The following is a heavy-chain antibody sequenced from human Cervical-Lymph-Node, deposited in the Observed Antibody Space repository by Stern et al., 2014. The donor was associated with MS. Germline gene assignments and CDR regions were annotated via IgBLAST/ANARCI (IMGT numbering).Heavy chain of an antibody. Sequence: VQLVQSGAEVKKPGSSVKGACKASGDSFSNFDISWVRQAPGQGLEWMGGITPLFGTANYAQRFQGRVTFNADVSTDTVYMQLSSLRSDDTAVYYCTRHQEGIAAFWGQGTLVTVSS. J-gene: IGHJ4*02. CDR1: GDSFSNFD. CDR2: ITPLFGTA. V-gene: IGHV1-69*01. CDR3: TRHQEGIAAF. D-gene: IGHD2-21*01.